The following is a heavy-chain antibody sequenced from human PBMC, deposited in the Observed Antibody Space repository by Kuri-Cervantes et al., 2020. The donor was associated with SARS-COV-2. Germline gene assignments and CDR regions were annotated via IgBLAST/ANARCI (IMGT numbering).Heavy chain of an antibody. Sequence: GESLKISCAASGFTFSSYAMSWVRQAPGKGLEWVSAISGSGGSTYYADSVKGRFTISRDNSKNTLYLHMNSLRAEDTAVYYCARDSGYDSRGNFYGLDVWGQGTTVTVSS. CDR3: ARDSGYDSRGNFYGLDV. D-gene: IGHD5-12*01. CDR1: GFTFSSYA. V-gene: IGHV3-23*01. J-gene: IGHJ6*02. CDR2: ISGSGGST.